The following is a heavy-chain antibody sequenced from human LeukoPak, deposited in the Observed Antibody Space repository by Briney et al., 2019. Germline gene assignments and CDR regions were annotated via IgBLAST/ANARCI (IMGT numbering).Heavy chain of an antibody. D-gene: IGHD1-7*01. CDR1: GASISSYY. CDR2: MYTSGSI. Sequence: SETLSLTCNVSGASISSYYWSWIRQPAGKGLNWTGRMYTSGSINYNPSLRSRVPMSLDTSKSQFSLKLSSVTAADTAVYYCARDKVWNYWFDPWGQGTLVTVSS. CDR3: ARDKVWNYWFDP. V-gene: IGHV4-4*07. J-gene: IGHJ5*02.